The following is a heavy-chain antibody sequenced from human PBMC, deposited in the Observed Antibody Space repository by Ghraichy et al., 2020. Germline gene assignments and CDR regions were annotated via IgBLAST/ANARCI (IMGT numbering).Heavy chain of an antibody. V-gene: IGHV4-34*01. CDR2: INHSGST. CDR3: ARVTYYYDSSGYYSARGSDYYYYYYMDV. CDR1: GGSFSGYY. Sequence: ETLSLTCAVYGGSFSGYYWSWIRQPPGKGLEWIGEINHSGSTNYNPSLKSRVTISVDTSKNQFSLKLSSVTAADTAVYYCARVTYYYDSSGYYSARGSDYYYYYYMDVWGKGTTVTVSS. D-gene: IGHD3-22*01. J-gene: IGHJ6*03.